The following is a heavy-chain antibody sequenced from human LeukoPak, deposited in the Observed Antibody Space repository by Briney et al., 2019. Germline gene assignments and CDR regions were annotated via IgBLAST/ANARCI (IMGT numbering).Heavy chain of an antibody. V-gene: IGHV4-59*07. CDR2: IYYSGTT. Sequence: PSDTLSLTCTVSGGSISSYYWSWIRQPPGKGLGWIGYIYYSGTTTYNPSLKSRVTISVDTSKNQFSLKLTSVTAADTAVYYCARGPSLAVYEFDYWGQGTLVTVSS. D-gene: IGHD2-8*01. CDR1: GGSISSYY. CDR3: ARGPSLAVYEFDY. J-gene: IGHJ4*02.